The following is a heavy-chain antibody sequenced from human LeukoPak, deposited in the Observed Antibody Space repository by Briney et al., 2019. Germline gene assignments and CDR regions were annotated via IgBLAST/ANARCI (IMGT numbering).Heavy chain of an antibody. CDR2: TYYRSKWYN. V-gene: IGHV6-1*01. CDR1: GDSVSSNSVA. CDR3: ARGAYSTFDI. J-gene: IGHJ3*02. D-gene: IGHD4-11*01. Sequence: SQTLSLTCVISGDSVSSNSVAWNWIRQSPSRGLEWLGRTYYRSKWYNDFAVSVQGRITVNPDTSKNQFPLQLDSVTPHDTALYYCARGAYSTFDIWGQGTMVTVSS.